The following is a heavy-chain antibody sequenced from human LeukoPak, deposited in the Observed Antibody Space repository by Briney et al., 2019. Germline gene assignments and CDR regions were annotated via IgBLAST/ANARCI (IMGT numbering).Heavy chain of an antibody. Sequence: PGGSLRLSCAASGFSFSRYTMSWVRQAPGKGLEWVSYISSSSSTIYYADSVKGRFTISRDNAKNSLYLQMNSLRAEDTAVYYCARDGLGHLVRSWFDPWGQGTLVTVST. D-gene: IGHD6-13*01. J-gene: IGHJ5*02. CDR2: ISSSSSTI. CDR1: GFSFSRYT. CDR3: ARDGLGHLVRSWFDP. V-gene: IGHV3-48*01.